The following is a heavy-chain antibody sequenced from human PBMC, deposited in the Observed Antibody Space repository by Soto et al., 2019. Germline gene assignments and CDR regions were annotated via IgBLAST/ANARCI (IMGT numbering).Heavy chain of an antibody. CDR2: ISRTTRTI. V-gene: IGHV3-48*01. D-gene: IGHD5-18*01. Sequence: PGGSLRLSCAASGFTFSNYSMNWVRQAPGKGLEWVSYISRTTRTIYYADSVKGRFTISRDNAKNSLYLQMNSLRAEDTAVYYCARDRYSYGLGSYWGQGTLVTAPQ. CDR1: GFTFSNYS. CDR3: ARDRYSYGLGSY. J-gene: IGHJ4*02.